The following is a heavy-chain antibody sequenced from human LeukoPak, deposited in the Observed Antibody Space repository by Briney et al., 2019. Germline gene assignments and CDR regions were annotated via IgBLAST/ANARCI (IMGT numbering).Heavy chain of an antibody. J-gene: IGHJ6*03. Sequence: PGGSLRLSCAASGFTFSSYAMHWVRQAPGKGLEWVAVISYDGSNKYYADSVKGRFTISRDNSKNTLYLQMNSLRAEDTAVYYCASRAQSSGQPYYYYYYMDVWGKGTTVTVSS. D-gene: IGHD3-22*01. CDR2: ISYDGSNK. CDR1: GFTFSSYA. V-gene: IGHV3-30*01. CDR3: ASRAQSSGQPYYYYYYMDV.